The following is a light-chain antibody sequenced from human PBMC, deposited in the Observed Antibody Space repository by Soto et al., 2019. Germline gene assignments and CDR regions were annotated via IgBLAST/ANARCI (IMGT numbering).Light chain of an antibody. Sequence: QSVLTQPPSVSAAPGQKVTISCSGSSSNIGNNYVSWYQQLPGTAPKLLIYENNKRPSGIPDRFSGSKSGTSATLGITGLQTGDEADYYCGTWDSSLSQNWVFGGGTSSPS. CDR3: GTWDSSLSQNWV. CDR2: ENN. CDR1: SSNIGNNY. J-gene: IGLJ3*02. V-gene: IGLV1-51*02.